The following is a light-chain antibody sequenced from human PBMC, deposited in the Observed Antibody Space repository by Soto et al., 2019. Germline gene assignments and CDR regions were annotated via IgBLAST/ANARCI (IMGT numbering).Light chain of an antibody. Sequence: DIVMTQSPDSLAVSLGERPTINCKSSQSVLYASNNENYLAWYQQKPGQPPKLLIYWASTRESGVPDRFSGSGSGTDFTLTITSLQAEDVAVYYCQQYYSTPPTFGPGTKVDVK. CDR1: QSVLYASNNENY. V-gene: IGKV4-1*01. CDR3: QQYYSTPPT. J-gene: IGKJ3*01. CDR2: WAS.